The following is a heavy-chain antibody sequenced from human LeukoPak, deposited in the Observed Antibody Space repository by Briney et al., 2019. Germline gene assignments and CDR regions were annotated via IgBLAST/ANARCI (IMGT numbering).Heavy chain of an antibody. CDR1: GGSISSGGYY. CDR2: IYHSGST. V-gene: IGHV4-30-2*01. D-gene: IGHD3-9*01. Sequence: SQTLSLTCTVSGGSISSGGYYWSWIRQPPGKGLEWIGYIYHSGSTYYNPSLKSRVTISVDTSKNQFSLKLSSVTAADTAVYYCARVPYYDILTGYYPANWFDPWGQGTLVTVSS. CDR3: ARVPYYDILTGYYPANWFDP. J-gene: IGHJ5*02.